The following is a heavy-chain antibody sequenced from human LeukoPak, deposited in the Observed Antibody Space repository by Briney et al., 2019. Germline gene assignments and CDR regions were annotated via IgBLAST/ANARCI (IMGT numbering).Heavy chain of an antibody. CDR1: GGSITTTNY. Sequence: SGTLSLTCGVSGGSITTTNYWSWVRQPPGGGLEWIGEISLAGRTRYNPSLKSRVNISIDESKNHLYLNLASVTAADTAVYYCSRESGPFCPFGHWGQGTLVAVIS. J-gene: IGHJ4*02. CDR3: SRESGPFCPFGH. V-gene: IGHV4-4*02. CDR2: ISLAGRT. D-gene: IGHD1-26*01.